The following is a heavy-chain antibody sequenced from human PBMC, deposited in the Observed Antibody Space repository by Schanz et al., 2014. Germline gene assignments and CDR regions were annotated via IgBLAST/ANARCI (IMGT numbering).Heavy chain of an antibody. CDR1: GFSFSSYA. J-gene: IGHJ4*02. CDR2: IGVDGTTT. D-gene: IGHD1-1*01. V-gene: IGHV3-23*04. CDR3: AKIERNED. Sequence: EVQLVESGGGLVQPGGSLRLSCAASGFSFSSYAINWVRQAPGKGLEWVSVIGVDGTTTYYADSVKGRFTISRDNSKNTLYLQMNSLRAEDTAVYFCAKIERNEDWGQGTLVTVSS.